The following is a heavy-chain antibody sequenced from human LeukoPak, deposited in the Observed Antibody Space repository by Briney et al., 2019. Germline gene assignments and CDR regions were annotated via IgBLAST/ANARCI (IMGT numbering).Heavy chain of an antibody. Sequence: PGGSLRLSCAASGFTFSTNVMTWVRQAPGKGLEWVSGISWNSGSIGYADSVKGRFTISRDNAKNSLYLQMNSLRAEDTALYYCAKAPGEWELLNEQTYFDYWGQGTLVTVSS. CDR3: AKAPGEWELLNEQTYFDY. CDR1: GFTFSTNV. J-gene: IGHJ4*02. V-gene: IGHV3-9*01. D-gene: IGHD1-26*01. CDR2: ISWNSGSI.